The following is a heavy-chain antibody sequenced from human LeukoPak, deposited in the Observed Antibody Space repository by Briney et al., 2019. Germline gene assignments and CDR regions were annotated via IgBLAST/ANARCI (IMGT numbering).Heavy chain of an antibody. CDR2: MYYSGST. Sequence: SETLSLTCTVSGASISSSSYYWGWIRQPPGKGLEWIGSMYYSGSTYYNPSLKSRVTISLDTSNNQFSLKLSSVTAADTAVYYCARLPYSRYSGSYCFDYWGQGTLVTVSS. J-gene: IGHJ4*02. D-gene: IGHD1-26*01. V-gene: IGHV4-39*01. CDR1: GASISSSSYY. CDR3: ARLPYSRYSGSYCFDY.